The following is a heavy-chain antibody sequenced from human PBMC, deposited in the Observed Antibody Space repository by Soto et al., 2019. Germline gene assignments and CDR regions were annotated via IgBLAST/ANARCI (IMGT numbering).Heavy chain of an antibody. J-gene: IGHJ4*02. D-gene: IGHD4-17*01. CDR3: ARDPYGDYSDS. CDR1: CGSISSYY. V-gene: IGHV4-59*01. CDR2: IYYSGST. Sequence: SETLPLTCFVSCGSISSYYWSWIWQPPGKGLEWLWYIYYSGSTNYNPSLKSRVTLSVDTSKNQFSLKLCSVTAADTAVYFCARDPYGDYSDSRGQGTLVTV.